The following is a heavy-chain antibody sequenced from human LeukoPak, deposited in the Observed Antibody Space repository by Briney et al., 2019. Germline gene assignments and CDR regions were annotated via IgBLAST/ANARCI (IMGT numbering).Heavy chain of an antibody. Sequence: GGSLRLSCAASGITVSSHYMTWVRQAPGKGLEWVSVIDSGGSTNSADSVKGRFSVSRDNSKNTLYLQMNSLRVEDTAVYYCARTYSDYDYYYGMDVWGQGTTVTVSS. CDR1: GITVSSHY. V-gene: IGHV3-66*01. D-gene: IGHD4-17*01. CDR3: ARTYSDYDYYYGMDV. J-gene: IGHJ6*01. CDR2: IDSGGST.